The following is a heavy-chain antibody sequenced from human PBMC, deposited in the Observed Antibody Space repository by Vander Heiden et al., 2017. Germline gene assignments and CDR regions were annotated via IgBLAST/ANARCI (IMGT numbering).Heavy chain of an antibody. CDR3: ARAGVTTIRATNMDV. V-gene: IGHV4-59*01. Sequence: QVQLQESGPGLVKPSETLSLTCTVPGASISAYYWSWMRQPQGKGLEWIGGINYRGNTNYNSSLKSRLTLAIDTSKNQFSLNLRSVTAADTAVYYCARAGVTTIRATNMDVWGQGTTVTVSS. CDR2: INYRGNT. D-gene: IGHD4-17*01. CDR1: GASISAYY. J-gene: IGHJ6*02.